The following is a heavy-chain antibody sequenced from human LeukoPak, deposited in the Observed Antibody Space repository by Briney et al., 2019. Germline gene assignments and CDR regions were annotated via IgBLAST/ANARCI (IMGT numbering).Heavy chain of an antibody. CDR2: IYTSGST. CDR3: ARAELTIDY. V-gene: IGHV4-61*02. Sequence: PPETLSLTCTVSGGSISSGSYYWSWIRQPAGKGLEWIGRIYTSGSTNYNPSLKSRVTISVDTSKNQFSLKLSSVTAADTAVYYCARAELTIDYWGQGTLVTVSS. CDR1: GGSISSGSYY. D-gene: IGHD1-26*01. J-gene: IGHJ4*02.